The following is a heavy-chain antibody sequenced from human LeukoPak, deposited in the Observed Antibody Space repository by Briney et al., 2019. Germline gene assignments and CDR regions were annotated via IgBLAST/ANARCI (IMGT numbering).Heavy chain of an antibody. V-gene: IGHV3-49*04. CDR2: IRSKAYGGTT. Sequence: GGSLRLSCTASGFTFGDYVMSWVRQAPGKGLEWVGFIRSKAYGGTTKNAASVKGRFTISRDDSRSIAYLQMNSLRAEDTAVYYCAKINYYDSSGGIDYWGQGTLVTVSS. J-gene: IGHJ4*02. CDR3: AKINYYDSSGGIDY. D-gene: IGHD3-22*01. CDR1: GFTFGDYV.